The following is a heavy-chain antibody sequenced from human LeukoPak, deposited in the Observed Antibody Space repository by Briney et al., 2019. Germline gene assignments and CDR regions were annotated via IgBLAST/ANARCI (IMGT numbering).Heavy chain of an antibody. J-gene: IGHJ4*02. V-gene: IGHV3-9*01. CDR1: GFTFDDYA. CDR3: AKEGRCSGGSCHFFDY. D-gene: IGHD2-15*01. Sequence: GGSLRLSCAASGFTFDDYAMHWVRQAPGKGLEWVSYITWNSDTIAYADSVKGRFTISRDNAKNSLYLQMNSLRAEDTAVYYCAKEGRCSGGSCHFFDYWGQGTLVTVSS. CDR2: ITWNSDTI.